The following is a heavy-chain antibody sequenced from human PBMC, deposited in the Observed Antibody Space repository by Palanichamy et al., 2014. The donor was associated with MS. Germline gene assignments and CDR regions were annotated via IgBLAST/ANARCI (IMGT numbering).Heavy chain of an antibody. D-gene: IGHD6-19*01. Sequence: EVQLVESGGGLVQSGGSLRLSCAASGFTVSSNYMSWVRQAPGKGLEWVSVIYSGGSTYYADSVKGRFTISRDNSKNTLYLQMNSLRAEDTAVYYCARNPYSSGKLFDPWGQGTLVTVSS. CDR2: IYSGGST. CDR1: GFTVSSNY. J-gene: IGHJ5*02. V-gene: IGHV3-66*02. CDR3: ARNPYSSGKLFDP.